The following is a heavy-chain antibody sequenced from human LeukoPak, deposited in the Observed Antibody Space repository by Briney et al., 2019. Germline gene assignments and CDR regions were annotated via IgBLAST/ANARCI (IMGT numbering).Heavy chain of an antibody. CDR3: ASLYYDYYFDY. CDR1: GVSISSSSYY. J-gene: IGHJ4*02. Sequence: SETLSLTCTVSGVSISSSSYYWGGIRQPPGKGLEWIGSIYYSGSTYYNPSLKSRVTISVDTSKNQFSLKLSSVTAADTAVYYCASLYYDYYFDYWGQGTLVTVSS. D-gene: IGHD3-22*01. CDR2: IYYSGST. V-gene: IGHV4-39*07.